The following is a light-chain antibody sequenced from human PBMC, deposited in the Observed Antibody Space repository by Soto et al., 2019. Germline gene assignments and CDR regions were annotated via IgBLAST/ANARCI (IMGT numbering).Light chain of an antibody. CDR2: GAS. CDR1: QSVGTSY. CDR3: QQYVSIPLT. V-gene: IGKV3-20*01. Sequence: EIVLTQSPGTLSLSPGERATLSCRASQSVGTSYLAWYQQSPGLAPRLLVYGASSRATGIPDRFSGSGSGTDFTLTISRLEPEDSAVYYCQQYVSIPLTFGGGTKVDIK. J-gene: IGKJ4*01.